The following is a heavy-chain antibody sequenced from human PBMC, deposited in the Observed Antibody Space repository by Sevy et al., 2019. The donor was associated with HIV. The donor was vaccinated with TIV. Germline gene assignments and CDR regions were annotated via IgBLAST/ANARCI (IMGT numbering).Heavy chain of an antibody. D-gene: IGHD7-27*01. CDR1: GFTFSNYD. Sequence: GGSLRLSCTTSGFTFSNYDMNWIRQAPGKGLQCLAYISSGGVIFYTDSAQGRFTISRDNARNSVYLQMTSLRDEDSAVYYCARDRAWGPDAWGWGTLVTVSS. V-gene: IGHV3-48*02. CDR3: ARDRAWGPDA. CDR2: ISSGGVI. J-gene: IGHJ4*02.